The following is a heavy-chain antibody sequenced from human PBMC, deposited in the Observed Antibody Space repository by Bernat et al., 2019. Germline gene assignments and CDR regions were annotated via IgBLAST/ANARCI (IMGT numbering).Heavy chain of an antibody. V-gene: IGHV3-33*01. Sequence: QVQLVESGGGVVQPGRSLRLSCAASGFTFSSYCMHWVRQAPGKGLEWVAVIWYDGSNNYYADSVKGRFTISRDNSNNTLYLQMNSLSAEDTAVYYCARDYDYWGQGTLVTVSS. CDR3: ARDYDY. J-gene: IGHJ4*02. CDR1: GFTFSSYC. CDR2: IWYDGSNN.